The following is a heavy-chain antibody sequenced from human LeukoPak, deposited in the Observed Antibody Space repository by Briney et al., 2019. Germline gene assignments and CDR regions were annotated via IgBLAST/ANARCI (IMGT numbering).Heavy chain of an antibody. CDR3: ARGHYYDFWSGLDY. CDR1: GFTFSSYA. D-gene: IGHD3-3*01. J-gene: IGHJ4*02. Sequence: GGSLRLSCAASGFTFSSYAMHWVRQAPGKGLEYVSAISSNGGSTYYANSVKGRFTISRDNSKYTLYLQMGSLRAEDMAVYYCARGHYYDFWSGLDYWGQGTLVTVSS. CDR2: ISSNGGST. V-gene: IGHV3-64*01.